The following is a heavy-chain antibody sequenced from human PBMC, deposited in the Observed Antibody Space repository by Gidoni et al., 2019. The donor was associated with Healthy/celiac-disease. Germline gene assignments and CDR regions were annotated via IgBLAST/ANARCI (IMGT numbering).Heavy chain of an antibody. CDR1: GFTFSSYA. J-gene: IGHJ5*02. D-gene: IGHD3-10*01. CDR3: AKGYGSGSYSWFDP. CDR2: ISGSGGST. Sequence: EVPLLASGGGLVQPGGSLRLSCAASGFTFSSYAMSWARQAPGKGLAWVAAISGSGGSTYYADSVKGRFTISRDNSKNTLYLQMNSLRAEDTAVYYCAKGYGSGSYSWFDPWGQGTLVTVSS. V-gene: IGHV3-23*01.